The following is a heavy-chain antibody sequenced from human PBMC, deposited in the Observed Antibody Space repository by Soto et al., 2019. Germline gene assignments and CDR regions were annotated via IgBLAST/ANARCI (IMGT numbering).Heavy chain of an antibody. D-gene: IGHD3-22*01. CDR2: ISGSGGST. CDR3: AKDNYYDSSGHNWFDP. CDR1: GFTFSSYA. Sequence: GGSLRLSCAASGFTFSSYAMSGVRQAPGKGLEWVSAISGSGGSTYYADSVKGRFTISRDNSKNTLYLQMNSLRAEDTAVYYCAKDNYYDSSGHNWFDPWGQGTLVTVSS. V-gene: IGHV3-23*01. J-gene: IGHJ5*02.